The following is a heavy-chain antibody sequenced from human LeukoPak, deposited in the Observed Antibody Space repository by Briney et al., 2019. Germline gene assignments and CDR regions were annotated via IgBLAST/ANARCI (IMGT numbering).Heavy chain of an antibody. CDR2: INHNSGGT. Sequence: ASVNVSCKASGYTFTGYYMHWVRQPLAQGREWMGWINHNSGGTNYAQKFQGRVTMTRDTSISTAYMELSRLRSDDTAVYYCARDDTAMEYWGQGTLVTVSS. D-gene: IGHD5-18*01. J-gene: IGHJ4*02. V-gene: IGHV1-2*02. CDR3: ARDDTAMEY. CDR1: GYTFTGYY.